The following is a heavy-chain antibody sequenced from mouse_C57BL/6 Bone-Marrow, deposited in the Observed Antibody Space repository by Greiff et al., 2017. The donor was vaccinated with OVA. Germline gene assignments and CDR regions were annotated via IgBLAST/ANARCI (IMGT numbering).Heavy chain of an antibody. CDR1: GFTFSSYA. Sequence: EVKLVESGGGLVKPGGSLKLSCAASGFTFSSYAMSWVRQTPEKRLEWVATISAGGSYTYYPDNVQGRFTISRDNAKNNLYLQMSHLKSEDTAMDYGTREDTRMRYAIDYWGQGTSVTVSS. CDR2: ISAGGSYT. CDR3: TREDTRMRYAIDY. V-gene: IGHV5-4*01. D-gene: IGHD2-4*01. J-gene: IGHJ4*01.